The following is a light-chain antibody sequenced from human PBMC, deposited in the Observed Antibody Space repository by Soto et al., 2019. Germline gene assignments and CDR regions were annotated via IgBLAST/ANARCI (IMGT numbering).Light chain of an antibody. J-gene: IGLJ7*01. CDR3: CSYLGSSTV. CDR2: EDD. V-gene: IGLV2-23*01. Sequence: QSVXTQPASVSGSXXXXXXXXXTGVSGDVGNYNLVSWYQQHPAKAPKLIIYEDDKRPSGVSNRFSGSKSGDTASLTISGLQSEDEAAYYCCSYLGSSTVFGGGTQLTVL. CDR1: SGDVGNYNL.